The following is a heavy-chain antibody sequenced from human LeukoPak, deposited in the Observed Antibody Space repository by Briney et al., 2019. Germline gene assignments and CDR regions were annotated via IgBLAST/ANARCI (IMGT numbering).Heavy chain of an antibody. J-gene: IGHJ4*02. V-gene: IGHV3-7*01. CDR3: ATLWSGSYWWEY. D-gene: IGHD3-3*01. CDR2: IKQDGSEK. CDR1: GLTFSNYW. Sequence: PGGSLRLSCTASGLTFSNYWMSWVRQAPGKGLEWVANIKQDGSEKYYVDSVKDRFTICRDNAKNSLYLQMNSLRAEDTAVYYCATLWSGSYWWEYWGQGTLVTVSS.